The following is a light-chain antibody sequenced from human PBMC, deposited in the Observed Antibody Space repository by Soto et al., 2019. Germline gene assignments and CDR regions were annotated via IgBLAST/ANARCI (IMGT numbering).Light chain of an antibody. J-gene: IGKJ3*01. CDR2: GAS. CDR3: QQYGSSP. CDR1: QSVSSSY. Sequence: EIVLTQSPGTLSLSPGERATLSCRASQSVSSSYLAWYQQKPGQAPRLLIYGASSRATGIPDRFSGSGSGTDFTHTISRLEPEDFAVYYCQQYGSSPFGPGTKVDIK. V-gene: IGKV3-20*01.